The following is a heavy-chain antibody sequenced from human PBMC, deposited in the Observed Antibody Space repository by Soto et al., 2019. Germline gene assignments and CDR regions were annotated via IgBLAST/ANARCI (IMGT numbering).Heavy chain of an antibody. CDR2: TYYSGSN. D-gene: IGHD6-13*01. Sequence: QVQLQESGPRLVKPSETLSLTCTVSGVSMIAYYWNWMRQRPGKGLQWIGYTYYSGSNPYHPALKSRVTVSVQSSKHQFPLKLDSVTPAATAVDDWGSFRGTAGKRYLHNWAPGPKVTVSS. V-gene: IGHV4-59*01. CDR1: GVSMIAYY. CDR3: GSFRGTAGKRYLHN. J-gene: IGHJ4*02.